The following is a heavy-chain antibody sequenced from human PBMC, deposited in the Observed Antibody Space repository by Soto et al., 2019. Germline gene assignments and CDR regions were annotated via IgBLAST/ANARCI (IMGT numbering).Heavy chain of an antibody. CDR2: ASHDGDT. CDR3: AREGGVLRMSNWFDA. D-gene: IGHD3-3*01. CDR1: GDSVTSPSYY. Sequence: SETLSLTCSVSGDSVTSPSYYWSWVRQPPGKRPEWIGYASHDGDTVYNPSLDSRVTISVDTSTSQFSLILNSVTTADTAVYYCAREGGVLRMSNWFDAWGQGIQVTVSS. V-gene: IGHV4-61*01. J-gene: IGHJ5*02.